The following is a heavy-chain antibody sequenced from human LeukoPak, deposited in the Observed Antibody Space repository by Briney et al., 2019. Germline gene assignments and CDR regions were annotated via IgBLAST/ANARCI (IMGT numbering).Heavy chain of an antibody. CDR3: AILVGAAVSDAFDI. Sequence: SETLSLTCTVSGGSISSSSYYWGWIRQPPGKGLEWIGSIYYSGSTYYSPSLKSRVTISVDTSKNQFSLKLSSVTAADTAVYYCAILVGAAVSDAFDIWGQGTMVTVSS. J-gene: IGHJ3*02. CDR2: IYYSGST. D-gene: IGHD1-26*01. V-gene: IGHV4-39*01. CDR1: GGSISSSSYY.